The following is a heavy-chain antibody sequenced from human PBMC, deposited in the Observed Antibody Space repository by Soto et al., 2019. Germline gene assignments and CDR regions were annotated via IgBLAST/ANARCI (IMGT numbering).Heavy chain of an antibody. CDR1: GDSISNYY. D-gene: IGHD6-13*01. CDR3: ARHLWVGSSWYLGAFDI. CDR2: IYYSGGT. J-gene: IGHJ3*02. Sequence: QVQLQESGPGLVKPSETLSLTCTVSGDSISNYYWSWIRQPPGKGLEWIGYIYYSGGTNYNPSLKSRVPISVDTSKNQFSLKLSSVTAADTAVYYCARHLWVGSSWYLGAFDIWGQGTMVTVSS. V-gene: IGHV4-59*08.